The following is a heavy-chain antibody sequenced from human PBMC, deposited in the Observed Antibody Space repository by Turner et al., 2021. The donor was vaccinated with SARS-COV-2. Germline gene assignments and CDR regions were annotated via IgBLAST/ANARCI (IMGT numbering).Heavy chain of an antibody. Sequence: EVQLVESGGGLVKPGGSLRFSCAASGFTFSSYNMNWVRQAPGKGLEWVSGISWNSGSIGYADSVKGRFTISRDNAKNSLYLQMNSLRVEDTALYYCVKDLGYSSGGMDVWGQGTTVTVSS. D-gene: IGHD6-19*01. CDR2: ISWNSGSI. J-gene: IGHJ6*02. CDR1: GFTFSSYN. CDR3: VKDLGYSSGGMDV. V-gene: IGHV3-9*01.